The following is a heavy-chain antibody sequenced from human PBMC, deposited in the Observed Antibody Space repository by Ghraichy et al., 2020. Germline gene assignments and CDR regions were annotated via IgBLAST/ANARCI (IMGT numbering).Heavy chain of an antibody. CDR3: ARGYYYGSGSYYNARPYYYYGMDV. CDR2: IYHSGST. V-gene: IGHV4-4*02. Sequence: LSLTCAVSGGSISSSNWWSWVRQPPGKGLEWIGEIYHSGSTNYNPSLKSRVTISVDKSKNQFSLKLSSVTAADTAVYYCARGYYYGSGSYYNARPYYYYGMDVWGQGTTVTVSS. J-gene: IGHJ6*02. D-gene: IGHD3-10*01. CDR1: GGSISSSNW.